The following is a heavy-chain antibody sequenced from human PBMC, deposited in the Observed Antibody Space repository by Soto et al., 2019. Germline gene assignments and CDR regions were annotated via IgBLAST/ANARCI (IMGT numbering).Heavy chain of an antibody. Sequence: PSETLSLTCTVSGGSISSGVYYWSWIRQHPGKGLEWIAYIYYSGSAYYNPSLESRVTISVDTSKSQFSLKLTSVTAADTALYYCARIYCGGACYNDYWGQGTLVTVSS. CDR3: ARIYCGGACYNDY. J-gene: IGHJ4*02. CDR2: IYYSGSA. V-gene: IGHV4-31*03. D-gene: IGHD2-21*02. CDR1: GGSISSGVYY.